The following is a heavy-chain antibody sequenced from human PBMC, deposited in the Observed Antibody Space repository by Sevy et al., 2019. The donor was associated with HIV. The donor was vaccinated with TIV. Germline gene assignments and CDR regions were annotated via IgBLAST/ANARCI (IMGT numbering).Heavy chain of an antibody. V-gene: IGHV3-48*03. J-gene: IGHJ3*02. CDR1: GFTFSSYE. Sequence: GGSLRLSCAASGFTFSSYEMNWVRQAPGKGLEWVSYISSSGSTIYYADSVKGRFTISRDNAKTSLYLQMNSLRTEDTAVYYCARVGVASTPDAFDIWGQGTMVTVSS. CDR2: ISSSGSTI. D-gene: IGHD3-3*01. CDR3: ARVGVASTPDAFDI.